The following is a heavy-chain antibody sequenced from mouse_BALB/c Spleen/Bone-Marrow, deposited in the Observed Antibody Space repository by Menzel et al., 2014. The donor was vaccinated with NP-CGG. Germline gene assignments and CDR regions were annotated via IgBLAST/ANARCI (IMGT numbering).Heavy chain of an antibody. J-gene: IGHJ4*01. Sequence: QVQLQQSGHGLVPPSQSLSITCTISGFSLTRYGVHWVRQPPGKGLEWLEVIXSDGSTTYNSALKSRLSITKDNSKSQVFLKMNSLQTDDTAMYYCARNGNFFAMDSWGQGTSVTFSS. V-gene: IGHV2-6-1*01. D-gene: IGHD2-1*01. CDR3: ARNGNFFAMDS. CDR2: IXSDGST. CDR1: GFSLTRYG.